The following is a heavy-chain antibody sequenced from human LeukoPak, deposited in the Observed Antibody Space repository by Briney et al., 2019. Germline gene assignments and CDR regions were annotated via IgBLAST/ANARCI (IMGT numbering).Heavy chain of an antibody. CDR1: GYTFTSYY. J-gene: IGHJ4*02. D-gene: IGHD6-19*01. V-gene: IGHV1-46*01. Sequence: ASVKVSCKASGYTFTSYYMHWVRQAPGQGLEWMGIINPSGGSTSYARKFQGRVTMTRDTSTSTVYMELSSLRSEDTAVYYCASNLYSSGWYVYWAQGTLVTVSS. CDR3: ASNLYSSGWYVY. CDR2: INPSGGST.